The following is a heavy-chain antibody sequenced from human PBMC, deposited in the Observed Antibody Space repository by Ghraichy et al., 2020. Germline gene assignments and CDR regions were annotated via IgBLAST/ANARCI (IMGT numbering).Heavy chain of an antibody. J-gene: IGHJ6*02. Sequence: GGSLRLSCEASGFRFSNYWMTWVRQAPGKGLEWVANIKHDGGEKSYVDSVKGRFTISRDNTKNSLYLEMNSLRAEDTAVYYCARSDIVVVPAGTRYYGMDVWGQGSTVTVSS. CDR2: IKHDGGEK. V-gene: IGHV3-7*01. CDR3: ARSDIVVVPAGTRYYGMDV. D-gene: IGHD2-2*01. CDR1: GFRFSNYW.